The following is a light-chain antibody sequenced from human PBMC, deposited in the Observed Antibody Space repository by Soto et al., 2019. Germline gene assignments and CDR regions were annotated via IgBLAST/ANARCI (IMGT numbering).Light chain of an antibody. V-gene: IGKV1-5*01. CDR2: DAS. Sequence: DIQMTQSPSTLSASVGDRVTITCRASQSISSWLAWYQQKPGKAPKLLIYDASSLESGVPSRFSGSGSGTEFTLTISSLQPDDFATYYCQETFGQGTKVDIK. CDR3: QET. CDR1: QSISSW. J-gene: IGKJ1*01.